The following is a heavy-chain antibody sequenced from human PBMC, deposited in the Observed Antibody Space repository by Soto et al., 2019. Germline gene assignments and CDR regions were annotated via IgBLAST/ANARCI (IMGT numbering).Heavy chain of an antibody. D-gene: IGHD4-17*01. J-gene: IGHJ4*02. CDR3: ARVLRTTWVFDY. V-gene: IGHV1-18*01. CDR2: ISAYNGNT. Sequence: ASVKVSCKASGYTFTSYGISWARQAPGQGLEWMGWISAYNGNTNYAQKLQGRVTMTTDTSTSTACMELRSLRSDDTAVYYCARVLRTTWVFDYWGQGTLVTVSS. CDR1: GYTFTSYG.